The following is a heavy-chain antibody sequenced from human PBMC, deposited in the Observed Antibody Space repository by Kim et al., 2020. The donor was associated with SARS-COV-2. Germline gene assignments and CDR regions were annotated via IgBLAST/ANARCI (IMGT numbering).Heavy chain of an antibody. V-gene: IGHV3-74*01. CDR3: ARDDVTIFGVVRAYDAFDI. J-gene: IGHJ3*02. CDR2: INSDGSST. D-gene: IGHD3-3*01. Sequence: GGSLRLSCAASGFTFSSYWMHWVRQAPGKGLVWVSRINSDGSSTSYADSVKGRFTISRDNAKNTLYLQMNSLRAEDTAVYYCARDDVTIFGVVRAYDAFDIWGQGTMVTVSS. CDR1: GFTFSSYW.